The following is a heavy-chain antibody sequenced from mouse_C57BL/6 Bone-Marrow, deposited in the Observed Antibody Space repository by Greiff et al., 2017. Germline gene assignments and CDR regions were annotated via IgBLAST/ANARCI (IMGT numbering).Heavy chain of an antibody. CDR1: GFTFTDYY. J-gene: IGHJ4*01. D-gene: IGHD2-1*01. CDR3: ARGSLWYTYYYAMDY. Sequence: EVQRVESGPVLVKPGPSVKISCKASGFTFTDYYMHWVKQSHGKSLEWIGLVYPYNGGTCYNQKFKGKATLTVDTSSSTAYMELTSLTSEDSAVYYWARGSLWYTYYYAMDYWGQGTSVTVSS. V-gene: IGHV1-36*01. CDR2: VYPYNGGT.